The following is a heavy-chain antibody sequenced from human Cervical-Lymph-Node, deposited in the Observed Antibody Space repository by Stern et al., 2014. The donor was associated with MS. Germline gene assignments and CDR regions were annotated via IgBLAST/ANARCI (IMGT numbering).Heavy chain of an antibody. CDR3: ARPLGDCGGGTCYSDFDY. CDR1: GFMFSYYA. Sequence: DQLVESGGGVVQPGRSLRLSCAASGFMFSYYALHWVRQAPGQGLELVGVLSNDGRNKNYAESVKGRFTISRDNSKNTLYLQMNSLRPEDTAVYFCARPLGDCGGGTCYSDFDYWGQGTLVTVSS. CDR2: LSNDGRNK. D-gene: IGHD2-15*01. V-gene: IGHV3-30*04. J-gene: IGHJ4*02.